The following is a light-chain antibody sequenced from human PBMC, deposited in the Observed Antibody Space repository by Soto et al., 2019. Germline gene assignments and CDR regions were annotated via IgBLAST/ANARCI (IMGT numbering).Light chain of an antibody. J-gene: IGLJ1*01. CDR1: SSDVGSPYNY. Sequence: QSVLTQPASVSGSPGQSITISCTGTSSDVGSPYNYVSWFRQHPGKAPKLMIYDISNRPSGISNRFSGSKSGNTASLTISGLQAEDEGDYYCSSYTTTDTYVFGPGTKLTVL. CDR2: DIS. V-gene: IGLV2-14*03. CDR3: SSYTTTDTYV.